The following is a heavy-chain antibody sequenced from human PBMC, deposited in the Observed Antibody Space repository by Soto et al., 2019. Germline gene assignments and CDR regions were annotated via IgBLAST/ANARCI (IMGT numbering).Heavy chain of an antibody. Sequence: ASVKVSCKASGYTFTSYDINWVRQATGQGLEWMGWMNPNSGNTGYAQKFQGRVTMTRNTSISTAYMELSSLRSEDTAVYYCARAGGGESYSPYAFDIWGQGTMVTVSS. CDR3: ARAGGGESYSPYAFDI. V-gene: IGHV1-8*01. D-gene: IGHD1-26*01. J-gene: IGHJ3*02. CDR1: GYTFTSYD. CDR2: MNPNSGNT.